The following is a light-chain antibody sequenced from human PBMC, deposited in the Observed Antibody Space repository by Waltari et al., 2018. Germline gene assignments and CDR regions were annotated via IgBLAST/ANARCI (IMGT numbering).Light chain of an antibody. V-gene: IGKV3-20*01. CDR3: QKYASLPAT. CDR1: QSVSRS. Sequence: VLTQSPGTLSLYPGEGATLSCRASQSVSRSLAWYQQKPGQAPRLLIYDTSRRATGIPDRFSGSGSGTDFSLTISRLEPEDFAMYYCQKYASLPATFGQGTKVEIK. J-gene: IGKJ1*01. CDR2: DTS.